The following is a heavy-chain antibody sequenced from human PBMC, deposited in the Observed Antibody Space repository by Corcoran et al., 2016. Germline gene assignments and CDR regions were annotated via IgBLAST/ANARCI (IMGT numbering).Heavy chain of an antibody. CDR2: IRSKANSYAT. J-gene: IGHJ4*02. CDR1: GFTFSGSA. V-gene: IGHV3-73*02. CDR3: TATHYDFWSGYDY. Sequence: EVQLVESGGGLVQPGGSLKLSCAASGFTFSGSAMHWVRQASGKGLEWVGRIRSKANSYATAYAASVKGRFTISRDASKNTAYLQMNSLKTEDTAVYYCTATHYDFWSGYDYWGQGTLVTVSS. D-gene: IGHD3-3*01.